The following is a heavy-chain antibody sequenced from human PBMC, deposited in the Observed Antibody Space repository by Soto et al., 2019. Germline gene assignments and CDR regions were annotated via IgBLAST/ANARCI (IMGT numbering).Heavy chain of an antibody. V-gene: IGHV1-8*01. J-gene: IGHJ4*01. CDR3: GSGRRGIAEAGMVAY. CDR1: GYTFTSYD. D-gene: IGHD6-13*01. Sequence: QVQLVQSGAEVKKPGASVKVSCKASGYTFTSYDINWVRQATGQGLEWRGWMNPYSCNTGYAQKFKGRVNITRNTSVRTAYMEVNSLSSEDTAVYYCGSGRRGIAEAGMVAYWGHGSLVTVCS. CDR2: MNPYSCNT.